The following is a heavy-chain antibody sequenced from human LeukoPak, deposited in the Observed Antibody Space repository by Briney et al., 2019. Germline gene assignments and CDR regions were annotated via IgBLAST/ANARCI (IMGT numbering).Heavy chain of an antibody. CDR1: GGSISSSSYY. D-gene: IGHD3-22*01. Sequence: NPSETLSLTCTVSGGSISSSSYYWGWIRQPPGKGLEWIGSIYYSGSTYYNPSLKSRVTISVGTSKNQFSLKLSSVAAADTAVYYCASLDSSGYYYLFDYWGQGTLVTVSS. CDR3: ASLDSSGYYYLFDY. CDR2: IYYSGST. J-gene: IGHJ4*02. V-gene: IGHV4-39*01.